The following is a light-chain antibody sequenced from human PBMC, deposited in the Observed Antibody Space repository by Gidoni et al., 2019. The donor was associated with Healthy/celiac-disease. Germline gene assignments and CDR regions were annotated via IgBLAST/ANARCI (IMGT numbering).Light chain of an antibody. CDR1: QSISSY. V-gene: IGKV1-39*01. J-gene: IGKJ5*01. CDR2: AAS. CDR3: QQSYSTLIT. Sequence: DSKMTQSPSSLSASLGDRVTITCRASQSISSYLNWYQQKPGKAPKLLIYAASSLQSGVPSRFSGSGSGTDFTLTSSSLQPEDFATYYCQQSYSTLITFGQGTRLEIK.